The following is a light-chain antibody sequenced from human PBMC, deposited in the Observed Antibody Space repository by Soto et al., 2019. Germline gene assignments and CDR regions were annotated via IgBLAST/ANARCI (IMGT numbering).Light chain of an antibody. J-gene: IGLJ2*01. CDR1: SSNIGNNY. V-gene: IGLV1-51*01. CDR3: GTWDSSLSAGV. CDR2: DNN. Sequence: QSVLTQPPSVSAAPGQKVTISCSGSSSNIGNNYVSWYQQLPGTDPKLLIYDNNKRPSGIPDRFSGSKSGTSATLVITGLKTGDEADYYCGTWDSSLSAGVFGGGTQLTV.